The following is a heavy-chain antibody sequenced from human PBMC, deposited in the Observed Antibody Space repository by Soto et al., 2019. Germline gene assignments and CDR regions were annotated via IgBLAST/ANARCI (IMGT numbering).Heavy chain of an antibody. Sequence: GGSLRLSCAASGFTFSSYGMHWVRQAPGKGLEWVAVISYDGSNKYYADSVKGRFTISRDNSKNTLYLQMNSLRAEDTAVYYCAKAPRLSVKHQTPYYYGMDVWGQGTTVTVSS. CDR3: AKAPRLSVKHQTPYYYGMDV. CDR1: GFTFSSYG. J-gene: IGHJ6*02. CDR2: ISYDGSNK. V-gene: IGHV3-30*18. D-gene: IGHD4-17*01.